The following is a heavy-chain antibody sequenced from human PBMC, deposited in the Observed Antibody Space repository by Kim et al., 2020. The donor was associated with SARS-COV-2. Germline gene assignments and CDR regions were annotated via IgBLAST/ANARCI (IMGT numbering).Heavy chain of an antibody. D-gene: IGHD2-2*01. Sequence: GGSLRLSCAASGFTFSSYGMHWVRQAPGKGLEWVAVIWYDGSNKYYADSVKGRFTISRDNSKNTLYLQMNSLRAEDTAVYYCARDYGLHQREYQLLSHPYYYYGMDVWGQGTTVTVSS. V-gene: IGHV3-33*01. J-gene: IGHJ6*02. CDR3: ARDYGLHQREYQLLSHPYYYYGMDV. CDR2: IWYDGSNK. CDR1: GFTFSSYG.